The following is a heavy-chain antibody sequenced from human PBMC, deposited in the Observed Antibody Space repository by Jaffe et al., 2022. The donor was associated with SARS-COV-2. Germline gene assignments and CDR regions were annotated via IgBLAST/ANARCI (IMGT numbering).Heavy chain of an antibody. Sequence: QVQLVESGGGVVQPGRSLRLSCAASGFTFSSYGMHWVRQAPGKGLEWVAVISYDGSNKYYADSVKGRFTISRDNSKNTLYLQMNSLRAEDTAVYYCARTGEEWEGRYFDYWGQGTLVTVSS. J-gene: IGHJ4*02. CDR1: GFTFSSYG. V-gene: IGHV3-30*03. D-gene: IGHD1-26*01. CDR2: ISYDGSNK. CDR3: ARTGEEWEGRYFDY.